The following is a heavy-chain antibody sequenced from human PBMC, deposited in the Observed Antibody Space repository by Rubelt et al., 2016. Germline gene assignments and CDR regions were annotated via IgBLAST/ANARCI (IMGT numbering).Heavy chain of an antibody. J-gene: IGHJ5*02. CDR1: GGSISSGGHY. Sequence: QLQLQESGPGLVKPSETLSLTCTVSGGSISSGGHYWSWIRQHPVKGLEWIGSISYSGGPFYNPSLERRGTMSVDTAKNQCSLKLTSVTAADTAVYYCARHQTSSWFDPWGQGTLVTVSS. V-gene: IGHV4-39*01. CDR3: ARHQTSSWFDP. CDR2: ISYSGGP.